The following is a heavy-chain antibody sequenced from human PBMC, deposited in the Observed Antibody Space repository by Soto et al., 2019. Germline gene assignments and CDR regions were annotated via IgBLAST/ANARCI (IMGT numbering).Heavy chain of an antibody. CDR3: ASRGSIAVAGYDY. J-gene: IGHJ4*02. D-gene: IGHD6-19*01. V-gene: IGHV4-39*01. Sequence: QLQLQESGPGLVKPSETLSLTCTVSGGSISSSSYYWGWIRQPPGKGLEWIGSIYYSGSTYYNPSLKSRVTISVDTSKNQFSRKLSSVTAADTAVYYCASRGSIAVAGYDYWGQGTLVTVSS. CDR1: GGSISSSSYY. CDR2: IYYSGST.